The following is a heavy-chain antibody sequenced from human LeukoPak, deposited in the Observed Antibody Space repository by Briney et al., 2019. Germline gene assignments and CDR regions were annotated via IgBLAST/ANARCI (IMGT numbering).Heavy chain of an antibody. CDR1: GFTFSKYW. D-gene: IGHD6-19*01. J-gene: IGHJ4*02. V-gene: IGHV3-74*01. CDR2: INSDGTVT. CDR3: ATKQWLAPPPDS. Sequence: GGSLRLSCAASGFTFSKYWMLWVRQAPGKGLESVSRINSDGTVTTYADSVKGRFTVSRENADNTMFLQMNSVRDEDTAVYYCATKQWLAPPPDSWGQGTPVTVSS.